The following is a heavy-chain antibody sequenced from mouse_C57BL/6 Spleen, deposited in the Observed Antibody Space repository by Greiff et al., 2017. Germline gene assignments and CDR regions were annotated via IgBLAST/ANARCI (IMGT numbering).Heavy chain of an antibody. CDR1: GYSFTSYY. Sequence: VQLQQSGPELVKPGASVKISCKASGYSFTSYYIHWVKQRPGQGLEWIGWIYPGSGNTKYNEKFKGKATLTADTSSSTAYMQLSSLTSEDSAVYYCARWEDFYFDYWGQGTTLTVSS. CDR3: ARWEDFYFDY. D-gene: IGHD4-1*01. CDR2: IYPGSGNT. J-gene: IGHJ2*01. V-gene: IGHV1-66*01.